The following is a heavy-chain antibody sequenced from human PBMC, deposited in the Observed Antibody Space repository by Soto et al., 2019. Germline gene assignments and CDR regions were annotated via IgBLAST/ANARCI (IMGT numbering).Heavy chain of an antibody. CDR3: ARDHARYYDSSSPQFVP. Sequence: PGGSLRLSCAASGFTFSSYAMHWVRQAPGKGLEWVAVISYDGSNKYYADSVKGRFTISRDNSKNTLYLQMNSLRAEDTAVYYFARDHARYYDSSSPQFVPWGQGTLVTVSS. J-gene: IGHJ5*02. CDR2: ISYDGSNK. CDR1: GFTFSSYA. D-gene: IGHD3-22*01. V-gene: IGHV3-30-3*01.